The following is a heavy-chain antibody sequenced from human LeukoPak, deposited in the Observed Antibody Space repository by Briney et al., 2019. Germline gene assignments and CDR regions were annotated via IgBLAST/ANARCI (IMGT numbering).Heavy chain of an antibody. J-gene: IGHJ4*02. V-gene: IGHV3-23*01. D-gene: IGHD4-23*01. CDR1: GFVFSSYA. Sequence: GGSLRLSCAASGFVFSSYAMSWVRQAPGKGLELVSTISGGGADTLYADSVKGRFTISRDNAKISLYLQMNSLRAEDTAVYYCATDRKVGTWDPRFDYWGQGTLVTVSS. CDR2: ISGGGADT. CDR3: ATDRKVGTWDPRFDY.